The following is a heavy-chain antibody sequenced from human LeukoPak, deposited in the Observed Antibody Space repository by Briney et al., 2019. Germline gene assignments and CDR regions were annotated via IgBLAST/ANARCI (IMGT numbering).Heavy chain of an antibody. CDR1: GDSISSYF. CDR2: IYYTGST. V-gene: IGHV4-59*08. J-gene: IGHJ4*02. Sequence: SETLSLTCTVSGDSISSYFWIWIRQPPGKGLEWIGYIYYTGSTNYSPSLKSRVTMSIDTSKNQFSLKLSSVTAADTAVYYCARWDWNYFFDYWGQGTLVTVSS. D-gene: IGHD1-7*01. CDR3: ARWDWNYFFDY.